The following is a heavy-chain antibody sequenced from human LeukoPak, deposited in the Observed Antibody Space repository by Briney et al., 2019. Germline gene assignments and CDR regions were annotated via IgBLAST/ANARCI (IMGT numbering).Heavy chain of an antibody. CDR2: ISAYNGNT. D-gene: IGHD3-10*01. CDR1: GYAFTGYY. J-gene: IGHJ4*02. CDR3: ARDKDYYGSGSYSAFDY. V-gene: IGHV1-18*04. Sequence: GASVKVSCKTSGYAFTGYYMHWVRQAPGQGLEWMGWISAYNGNTNYAQKLQGRVTMITDTSTSTAYMELRSLRSDDTAVYYCARDKDYYGSGSYSAFDYWGQGTLVTVSS.